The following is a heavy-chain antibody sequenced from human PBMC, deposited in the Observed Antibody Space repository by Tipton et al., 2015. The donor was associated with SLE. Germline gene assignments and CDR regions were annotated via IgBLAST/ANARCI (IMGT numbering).Heavy chain of an antibody. V-gene: IGHV3-7*01. D-gene: IGHD3-16*01. Sequence: GSLRLSCVASGFTFGSFWMNWVRQPPGKGLEWVANIKADGSEKFYVDSVKGRFTISRDNAKNSLYLQMNSLRAEDTAVYFCKTGHYGPFRGQGTLVTVS. CDR2: IKADGSEK. CDR3: KTGHYGPF. J-gene: IGHJ4*02. CDR1: GFTFGSFW.